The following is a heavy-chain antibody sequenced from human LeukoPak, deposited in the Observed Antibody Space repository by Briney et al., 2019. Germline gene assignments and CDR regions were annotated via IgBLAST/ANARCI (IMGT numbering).Heavy chain of an antibody. V-gene: IGHV1-69*06. CDR1: GGTFSNYA. J-gene: IGHJ6*03. CDR3: ARAYRRITGTTRPHYYYYYMDV. Sequence: SVKVSCKASGGTFSNYAISWVRQAPGQGLEWMGGIIPIFDTPNFAQKFQGRVTITADKSTSTAYMELSSLRSEDTAVYYCARAYRRITGTTRPHYYYYYMDVWGKGTTVTVSS. D-gene: IGHD1-7*01. CDR2: IIPIFDTP.